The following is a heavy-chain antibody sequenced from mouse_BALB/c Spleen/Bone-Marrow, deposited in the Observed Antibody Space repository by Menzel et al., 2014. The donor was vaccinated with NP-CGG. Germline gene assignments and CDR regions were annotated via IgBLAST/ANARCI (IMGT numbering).Heavy chain of an antibody. D-gene: IGHD4-1*01. CDR2: IYPGGGYT. CDR3: ARRGTGADY. Sequence: VHLVESGAELVRPGTSVKISCKASGYTFXNYWLGWVKQRPGHGLEWIGDIYPGGGYTNYNEKFKGKATLTADTSSSTAYMQLSSLTSEDSAVYFCARRGTGADYWGQGTTLTVSS. J-gene: IGHJ2*01. CDR1: GYTFXNYW. V-gene: IGHV1-63*02.